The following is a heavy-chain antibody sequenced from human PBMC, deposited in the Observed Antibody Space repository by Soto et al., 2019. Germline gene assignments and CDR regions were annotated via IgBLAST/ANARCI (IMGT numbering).Heavy chain of an antibody. J-gene: IGHJ6*02. CDR3: ARDLEYYGSGSYSPGYYYGMDV. V-gene: IGHV4-34*01. D-gene: IGHD3-10*01. Sequence: SETLSLTCAVSGVSISSYYWSWIRQPPGKGLEWIGEINHSGSTNYNPSLKSRVTITRDTSASTAYMELSSLRSEDTAVYYCARDLEYYGSGSYSPGYYYGMDVWGQGTTVTVSS. CDR1: GVSISSYY. CDR2: INHSGST.